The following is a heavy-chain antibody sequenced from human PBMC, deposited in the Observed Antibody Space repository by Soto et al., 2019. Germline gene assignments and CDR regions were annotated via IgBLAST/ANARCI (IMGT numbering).Heavy chain of an antibody. Sequence: GGSLRLSCAASGFTFSGSAMHWVRQASGKGLEWVGRIRNKANNYATAYSASVKGSFTISRDDSRDTAYLQMNSLKTEDTAVYYCTTSDSGYDKASRHWGQGTLVTVSS. D-gene: IGHD5-12*01. CDR2: IRNKANNYAT. CDR3: TTSDSGYDKASRH. CDR1: GFTFSGSA. J-gene: IGHJ4*02. V-gene: IGHV3-73*01.